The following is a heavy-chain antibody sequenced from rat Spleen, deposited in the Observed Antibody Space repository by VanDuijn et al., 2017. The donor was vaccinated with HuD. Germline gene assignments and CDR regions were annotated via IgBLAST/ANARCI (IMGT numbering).Heavy chain of an antibody. V-gene: IGHV2-1*01. CDR2: IWDDETT. J-gene: IGHJ2*01. Sequence: QVQLKESGPGLVQPSQTLSLTCTVSGFSLTDNSVHWVRQPPGKGLEWMGGIWDDETTDYNPAVKSRLSISRDTSKSQVFLRMDSLHTDDTAIYFCSCDGYYWGQGVMVTVSS. CDR1: GFSLTDNS. D-gene: IGHD1-12*03. CDR3: SCDGYY.